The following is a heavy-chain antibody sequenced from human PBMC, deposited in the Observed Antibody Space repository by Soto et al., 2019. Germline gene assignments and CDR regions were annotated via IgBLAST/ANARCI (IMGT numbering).Heavy chain of an antibody. CDR1: GFSFTNYA. D-gene: IGHD2-2*01. CDR2: MSGSGGGT. V-gene: IGHV3-23*01. J-gene: IGHJ6*02. Sequence: RWSLRLSCAASGFSFTNYAMHWFRQASGKGLEWVSSMSGSGGGTYYADSVKGRFTISRDNSKNTLFLQMNSLRAEDTALYYCAGAYCSGTTCYGLYGMDVWGQGTTVT. CDR3: AGAYCSGTTCYGLYGMDV.